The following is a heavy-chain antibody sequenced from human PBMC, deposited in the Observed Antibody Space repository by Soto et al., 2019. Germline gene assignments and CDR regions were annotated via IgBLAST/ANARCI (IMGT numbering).Heavy chain of an antibody. Sequence: TGGSLRLSCAASGFTFSSYWMSWVRQAPGKGLEWVANIKQDGSEKYYVDSVKGRFTISRDNAKNSLYLQMNSLRAEDTAVYYCARDGLLWFGEPNWFDPWGQGTLVTVSS. V-gene: IGHV3-7*01. J-gene: IGHJ5*02. D-gene: IGHD3-10*01. CDR3: ARDGLLWFGEPNWFDP. CDR2: IKQDGSEK. CDR1: GFTFSSYW.